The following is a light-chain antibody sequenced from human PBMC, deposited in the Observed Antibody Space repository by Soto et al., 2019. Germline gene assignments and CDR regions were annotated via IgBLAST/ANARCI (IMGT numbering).Light chain of an antibody. J-gene: IGLJ3*02. CDR3: TSFTNSYTWV. Sequence: QSALTQPASVSGSPGQSITICCTGTSSDVGGYNYVSWFQQHPGKVPKLMIYEVSHRPSGVSDRFSGSKSGSTASLTISGLQAEDEADYYCTSFTNSYTWVFGGGTKLTVL. CDR2: EVS. CDR1: SSDVGGYNY. V-gene: IGLV2-14*01.